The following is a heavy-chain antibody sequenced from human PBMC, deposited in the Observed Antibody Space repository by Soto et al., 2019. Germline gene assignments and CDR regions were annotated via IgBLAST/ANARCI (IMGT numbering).Heavy chain of an antibody. D-gene: IGHD6-19*01. CDR1: GYTLTELS. J-gene: IGHJ6*02. CDR2: FDPEDGET. V-gene: IGHV1-24*01. CDR3: ATDRYSSGWSQYYYGMDV. Sequence: ASMKVSCKVSGYTLTELSMHWVRQAPGKGLEWMGGFDPEDGETIYAQKFQGRVTMTEDTSTDTAYMELSSLRSEDTAVYYCATDRYSSGWSQYYYGMDVWGQGTTVTVSS.